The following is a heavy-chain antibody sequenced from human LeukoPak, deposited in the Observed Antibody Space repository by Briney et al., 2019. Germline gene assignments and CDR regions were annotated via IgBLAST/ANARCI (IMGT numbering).Heavy chain of an antibody. CDR3: VRSSSWYGGFDY. CDR1: GGSISSYY. V-gene: IGHV4-4*07. CDR2: IYSSGST. D-gene: IGHD6-13*01. Sequence: SETLSLTGTVSGGSISSYYWSWIRQPAGKGLEWIGRIYSSGSTKYNPSLKTRVTMSVDTSKNQFSLKLSSVTAADTAVYSCVRSSSWYGGFDYWGQGTLVTVSS. J-gene: IGHJ4*02.